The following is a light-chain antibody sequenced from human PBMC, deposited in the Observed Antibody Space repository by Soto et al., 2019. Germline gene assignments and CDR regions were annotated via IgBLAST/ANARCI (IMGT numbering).Light chain of an antibody. V-gene: IGLV2-14*01. CDR3: SSYTSSSTRV. CDR1: SSDVGGYNY. Sequence: QSVLTQPASVSGSPGQSITISCTGTSSDVGGYNYVSWYQQHPGKAPKLMIYDVSSRPSGVSNRFSGSKSGNTASLTISGLQAEDEADYYCSSYTSSSTRVFVGGTNVTV. CDR2: DVS. J-gene: IGLJ2*01.